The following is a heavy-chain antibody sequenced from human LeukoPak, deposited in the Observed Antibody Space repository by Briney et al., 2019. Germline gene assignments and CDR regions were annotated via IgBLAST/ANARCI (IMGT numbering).Heavy chain of an antibody. CDR3: ARDRLTSGSYFFDY. V-gene: IGHV3-48*01. D-gene: IGHD1-26*01. Sequence: PGGSLRLSCAASAFTFSDYSMNWVRQAPGKGLEWISYISRRSSTIYYADSVRGRFTISRDNAKNSMYLQMNSLRAEDTAVYYCARDRLTSGSYFFDYWGQGTLVTVSS. J-gene: IGHJ4*02. CDR1: AFTFSDYS. CDR2: ISRRSSTI.